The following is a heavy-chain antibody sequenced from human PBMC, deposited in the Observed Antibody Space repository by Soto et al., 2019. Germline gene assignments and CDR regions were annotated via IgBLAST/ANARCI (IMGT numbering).Heavy chain of an antibody. Sequence: SVKVSCKASGGTFSRNAISWVRQAPGQGLEWRGGIIPMFGTANYAQKFQGRVTITADESTSTAYMELSSLRSEDTAVYDCARDGGDYYDSRFAYWFDPWGQGTLVTVSS. CDR3: ARDGGDYYDSRFAYWFDP. V-gene: IGHV1-69*13. D-gene: IGHD3-22*01. CDR1: GGTFSRNA. CDR2: IIPMFGTA. J-gene: IGHJ5*02.